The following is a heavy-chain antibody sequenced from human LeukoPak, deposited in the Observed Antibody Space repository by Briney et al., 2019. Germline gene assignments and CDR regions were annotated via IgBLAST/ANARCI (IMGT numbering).Heavy chain of an antibody. CDR2: IRFDGSNT. V-gene: IGHV3-30*02. J-gene: IGHJ3*02. D-gene: IGHD3-10*01. CDR1: GFIFSSYG. CDR3: AKRDLWFGELLDAFDI. Sequence: GGSLRLSCAASGFIFSSYGMHWVRQAPGKGLEWVAFIRFDGSNTYYADSVKGRFTISRDNSKNTLYLQMNSLRAEDTAVYYCAKRDLWFGELLDAFDIWGQGTMVTVSS.